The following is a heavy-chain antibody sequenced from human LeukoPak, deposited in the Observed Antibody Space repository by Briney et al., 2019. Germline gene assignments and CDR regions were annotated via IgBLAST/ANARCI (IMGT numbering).Heavy chain of an antibody. CDR2: IRYDGSNK. J-gene: IGHJ4*02. CDR3: AKADSSGWYSTADY. V-gene: IGHV3-30*02. CDR1: GFTFSSYG. Sequence: GVSLRLSCAASGFTFSSYGMHWVRQAPGKGLEWVAFIRYDGSNKYYADSVKGRFTISRDNSKNTLYLQMNSLRAEGTAVYYCAKADSSGWYSTADYWGQGTLVTVSS. D-gene: IGHD6-19*01.